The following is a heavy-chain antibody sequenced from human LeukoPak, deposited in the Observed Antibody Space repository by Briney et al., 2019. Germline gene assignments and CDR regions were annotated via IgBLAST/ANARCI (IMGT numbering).Heavy chain of an antibody. CDR1: GFTFSSYT. D-gene: IGHD3-10*01. Sequence: GGSLRLSCAASGFTFSSYTMNWVRQAPGKGLEWVANIKQDGSEKYYVDSVKGRFTISRDNAKNSLYLQMNSLRAEDTAVYYCAREGRGRGAFDIWGQGTMVTVSS. J-gene: IGHJ3*02. CDR2: IKQDGSEK. V-gene: IGHV3-7*01. CDR3: AREGRGRGAFDI.